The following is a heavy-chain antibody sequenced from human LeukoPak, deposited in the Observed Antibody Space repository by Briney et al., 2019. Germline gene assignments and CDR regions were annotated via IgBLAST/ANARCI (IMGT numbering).Heavy chain of an antibody. D-gene: IGHD3-10*01. V-gene: IGHV4-34*01. Sequence: PSETLSLTCAVYGGSFSGYYGSWIRQPPGKGLEWIGEINHSGSINYNPSLKSRVTISLHTAKNQFSLKLSSVTAADTAVYYCAMRGAVRGPTNYWGQGTLVTVSS. J-gene: IGHJ4*02. CDR3: AMRGAVRGPTNY. CDR1: GGSFSGYY. CDR2: INHSGSI.